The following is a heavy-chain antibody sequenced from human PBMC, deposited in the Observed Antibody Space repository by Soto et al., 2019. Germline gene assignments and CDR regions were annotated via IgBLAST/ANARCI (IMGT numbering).Heavy chain of an antibody. CDR1: GGTFSSYA. CDR2: IIPIFGTA. J-gene: IGHJ1*01. Sequence: QVQLVQSGAEVKKPGSSVKVSCKASGGTFSSYAISWVRQAPGQGIEWMGGIIPIFGTANYAQKFQGRVTITADEYTSTAYMALSSLRSEDTAVYYCARVGVEYRSSWDLSDYFQHWGHGTLVTVSS. CDR3: ARVGVEYRSSWDLSDYFQH. D-gene: IGHD6-6*01. V-gene: IGHV1-69*01.